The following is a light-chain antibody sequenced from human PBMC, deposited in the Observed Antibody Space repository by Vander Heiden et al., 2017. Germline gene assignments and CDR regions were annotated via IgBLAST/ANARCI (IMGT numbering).Light chain of an antibody. CDR1: QSVSSN. J-gene: IGKJ2*01. CDR2: GAS. V-gene: IGKV3-15*01. CDR3: QEYDYWPSYT. Sequence: EIVMTQSPAILSVSPGERATLSCRASQSVSSNLAWYQQRPGQPPRLLIYGASTRATGVPVRFSGSGSGTEFTLIISSLQSEDFALYYCQEYDYWPSYTFGQGTKVEIK.